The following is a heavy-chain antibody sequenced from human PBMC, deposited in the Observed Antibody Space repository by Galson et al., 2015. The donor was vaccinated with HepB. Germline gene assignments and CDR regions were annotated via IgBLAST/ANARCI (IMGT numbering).Heavy chain of an antibody. J-gene: IGHJ2*01. CDR1: GFTFTIFG. CDR3: AKRAFADTWNYERSSYWFFDI. D-gene: IGHD1-7*01. V-gene: IGHV3-23*01. CDR2: ISGSGEST. Sequence: SLRLSCAVSGFTFTIFGLSWGRQAPGEGLEWVSGISGSGESTFYAAPLEVRVTVSRDNSQSTLHLPKNSLRAEDTAVYYCAKRAFADTWNYERSSYWFFDIWGRGTLVAVSS.